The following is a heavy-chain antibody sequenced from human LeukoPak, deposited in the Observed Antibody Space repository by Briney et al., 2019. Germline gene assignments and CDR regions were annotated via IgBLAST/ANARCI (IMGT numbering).Heavy chain of an antibody. V-gene: IGHV3-74*01. CDR2: INSDGTTT. CDR1: ELTFSSYW. J-gene: IGHJ4*02. Sequence: GGSLRLSCAGSELTFSSYWMQWVRQAPGKGLVWVSRINSDGTTTSYADSVKGRFTISRDNAKNTLYLQMNSLRVEDTAVYFCAREYDSGGHYYYYLDYWGQGTKVTVSS. D-gene: IGHD3-22*01. CDR3: AREYDSGGHYYYYLDY.